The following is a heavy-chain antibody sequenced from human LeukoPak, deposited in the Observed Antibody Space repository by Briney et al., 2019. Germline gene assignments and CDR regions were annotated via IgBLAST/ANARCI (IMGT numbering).Heavy chain of an antibody. D-gene: IGHD1-26*01. CDR3: ARDQPPVMVGATYS. J-gene: IGHJ4*02. Sequence: ASVKVSCKACGGTFSSYTISWVRQAPGQGLEWMGRIIPILGIANYAQKLQGRVTMTTDTSTSTAYMELRSLRSDDTAVYYCARDQPPVMVGATYSWGQGTLVTVSS. CDR2: IIPILGIA. V-gene: IGHV1-69*04. CDR1: GGTFSSYT.